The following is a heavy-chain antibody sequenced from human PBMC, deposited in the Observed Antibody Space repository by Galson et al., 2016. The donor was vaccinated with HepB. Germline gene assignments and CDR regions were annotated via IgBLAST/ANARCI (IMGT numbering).Heavy chain of an antibody. CDR1: GYSLSEFS. V-gene: IGHV1-24*01. D-gene: IGHD3-10*01. J-gene: IGHJ3*01. Sequence: SVKVSCKVSGYSLSEFSIHWVRQAPGKGLEWMGGFDPEDGEIAYAKKIQGRVTMTEDTAADTAYMELSSLCSEGTAVYYCASGMLYYTDHAFDLWGQGTMVTVSS. CDR3: ASGMLYYTDHAFDL. CDR2: FDPEDGEI.